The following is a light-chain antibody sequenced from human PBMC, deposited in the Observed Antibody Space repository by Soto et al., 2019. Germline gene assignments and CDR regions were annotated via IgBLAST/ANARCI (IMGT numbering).Light chain of an antibody. J-gene: IGKJ1*01. CDR2: WAS. V-gene: IGKV3-11*01. CDR1: QRGRTN. CDR3: QHRSNGTRT. Sequence: EVVLTQSPATLSVSAGGTVTLSCRASQRGRTNVAWYQQIPGQAPRLLVYWASTRATGVPARFTGSGSGTDFTLTSSSLEPEDFAVYYCQHRSNGTRTFGPGTKVEIK.